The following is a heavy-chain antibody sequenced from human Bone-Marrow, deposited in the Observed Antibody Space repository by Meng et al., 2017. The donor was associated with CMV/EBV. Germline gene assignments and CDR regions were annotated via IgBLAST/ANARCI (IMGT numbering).Heavy chain of an antibody. D-gene: IGHD2-2*01. CDR2: IRYDGSNK. J-gene: IGHJ3*02. V-gene: IGHV3-30*02. CDR3: AKGKFSPDQLLLDDAFDI. CDR1: GFTFSRYW. Sequence: GESLKISCAASGFTFSRYWMSWVRQAPGKGLEWVAFIRYDGSNKYYADSVKGRFTISRDNSKNTLYLQMNSLRAEDTAVYYCAKGKFSPDQLLLDDAFDIWGQGTMLTVSS.